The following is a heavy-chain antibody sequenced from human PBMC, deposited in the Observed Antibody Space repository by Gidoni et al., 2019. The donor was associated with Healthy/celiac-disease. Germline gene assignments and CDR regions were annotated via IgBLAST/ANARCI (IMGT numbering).Heavy chain of an antibody. CDR3: AKSTTTVSYYFDY. D-gene: IGHD4-17*01. CDR1: GFTFSSYG. Sequence: QVQLVESGGGVVQPGRSLRLSCAASGFTFSSYGMHWVSQAPGKGLEWVAVISYDGSDKYYDDSGKGRFTISRDNSKNTLYLQMNGLRAEDTAVYYCAKSTTTVSYYFDYWGQGTLVTVSS. J-gene: IGHJ4*02. V-gene: IGHV3-30*18. CDR2: ISYDGSDK.